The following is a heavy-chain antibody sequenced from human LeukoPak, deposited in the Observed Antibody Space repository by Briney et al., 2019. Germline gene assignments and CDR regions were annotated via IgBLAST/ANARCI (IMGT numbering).Heavy chain of an antibody. CDR1: GYTFTGYY. J-gene: IGHJ4*02. Sequence: ASVTVSCKASGYTFTGYYMHWVRQAPGQGLEWMGWINPNSGGTNYAQKFQGRVTMTRDTSISTAYMELSRLRSDDTAVYYCARDGSSTSCYEDCYPDYWGQGTLVTVSS. CDR2: INPNSGGT. V-gene: IGHV1-2*02. CDR3: ARDGSSTSCYEDCYPDY. D-gene: IGHD2-2*01.